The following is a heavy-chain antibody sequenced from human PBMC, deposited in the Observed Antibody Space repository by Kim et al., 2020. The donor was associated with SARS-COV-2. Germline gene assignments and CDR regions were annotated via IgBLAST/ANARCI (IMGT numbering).Heavy chain of an antibody. CDR2: INPNSGGT. J-gene: IGHJ5*02. Sequence: ASVKVSCKASGYTFTGYYMHWVRQAPGQGLEWMGRINPNSGGTNYAQKFQGRVTMTRDTSISTAYMELSRLRSDDTAVYYCARGPYFIAAAGILGWFDPWGQGTLVTVSS. V-gene: IGHV1-2*06. CDR1: GYTFTGYY. CDR3: ARGPYFIAAAGILGWFDP. D-gene: IGHD6-13*01.